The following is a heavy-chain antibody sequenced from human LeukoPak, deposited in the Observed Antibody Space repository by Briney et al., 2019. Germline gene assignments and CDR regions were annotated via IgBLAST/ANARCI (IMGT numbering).Heavy chain of an antibody. CDR1: GGSINNGSYY. Sequence: SQTLSLTCTVSGGSINNGSYYWSWIRQPAGKGLEWIGRIYASGTTNFNPSLKSRVTISIDTSKNQFSLKLSSVTAADTAVYYCARLGSRTFDYWGQGTLVTVSS. CDR3: ARLGSRTFDY. CDR2: IYASGTT. V-gene: IGHV4-61*02. J-gene: IGHJ4*02.